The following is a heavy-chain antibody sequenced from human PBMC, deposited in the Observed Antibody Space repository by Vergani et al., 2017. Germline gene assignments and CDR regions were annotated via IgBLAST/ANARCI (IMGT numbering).Heavy chain of an antibody. J-gene: IGHJ5*02. CDR3: ARARVDYYGSGSYYKVGHWFDP. Sequence: QVQLVQSGAEVKKPGASVKVSCKASGYTFTSYGISWVRQAPGQGLEWMGWISAYNGNTNYAQKLQGRVTMTTDTSTSTAYMELRSLRSDETAVYYCARARVDYYGSGSYYKVGHWFDPWGQGTLVTVSS. D-gene: IGHD3-10*01. CDR2: ISAYNGNT. CDR1: GYTFTSYG. V-gene: IGHV1-18*01.